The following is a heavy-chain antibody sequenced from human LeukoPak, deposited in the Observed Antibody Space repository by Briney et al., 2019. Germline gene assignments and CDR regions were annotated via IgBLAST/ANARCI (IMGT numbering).Heavy chain of an antibody. J-gene: IGHJ5*02. V-gene: IGHV1-8*01. Sequence: ASVKVSCKASGYTFTTYDINWVRQATGQGLEWMGWMNPNSGNTGYAQKFQGRVTMIRNTSISTAYMELSSLRSEDTAVYYCARGPNKSDGGNSGSAWFDPWGQGTLVTVSS. CDR3: ARGPNKSDGGNSGSAWFDP. D-gene: IGHD4-23*01. CDR1: GYTFTTYD. CDR2: MNPNSGNT.